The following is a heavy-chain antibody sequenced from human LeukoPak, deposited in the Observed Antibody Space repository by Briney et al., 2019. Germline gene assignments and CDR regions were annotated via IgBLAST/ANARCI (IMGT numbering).Heavy chain of an antibody. CDR3: ARWDGSYTFFDY. CDR2: ISGSGGST. CDR1: GFTFSSYA. D-gene: IGHD3-16*02. V-gene: IGHV3-23*01. Sequence: PGGSLRLSCAASGFTFSSYAMSWVRQAPGKGLEWVSAISGSGGSTYYADSVKGRFTVSRDNSKNTLYLQMNSLRAEDTAVYYCARWDGSYTFFDYWGQGTLVTVSS. J-gene: IGHJ4*02.